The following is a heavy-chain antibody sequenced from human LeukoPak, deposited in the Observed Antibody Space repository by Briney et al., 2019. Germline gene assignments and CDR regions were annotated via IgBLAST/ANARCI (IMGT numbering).Heavy chain of an antibody. CDR3: ARHELGVYYYDSSGYYPGAEYFQH. D-gene: IGHD3-22*01. V-gene: IGHV1-69*04. J-gene: IGHJ1*01. CDR2: IIPILGIA. Sequence: SVKVSCKASGGTFSSYAISWVRQAPGQGLEWMGRIIPILGIANYAQKFQGRVTITADKSTSTAYMELSSLRSEDTAVYYCARHELGVYYYDSSGYYPGAEYFQHWGQGTLVTVSS. CDR1: GGTFSSYA.